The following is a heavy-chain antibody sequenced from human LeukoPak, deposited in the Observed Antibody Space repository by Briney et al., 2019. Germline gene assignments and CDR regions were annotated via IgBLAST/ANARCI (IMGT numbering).Heavy chain of an antibody. CDR3: ARPKAEYYYDSSGYFQFDY. CDR1: GGTFSSYA. V-gene: IGHV1-69*05. CDR2: IIPIFGTA. Sequence: SVKVSCKASGGTFSSYAISWVRQAPGQGLEWMGRIIPIFGTANYAQKFQGRVTITTDESTSTAYMELSSLRSVDTAVYYCARPKAEYYYDSSGYFQFDYWGQGTLVTVSS. J-gene: IGHJ4*02. D-gene: IGHD3-22*01.